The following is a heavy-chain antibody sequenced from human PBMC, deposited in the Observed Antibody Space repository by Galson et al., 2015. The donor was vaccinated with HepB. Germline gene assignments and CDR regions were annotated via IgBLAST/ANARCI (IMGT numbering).Heavy chain of an antibody. CDR2: IYHSGFT. CDR3: ARVSQRYFDY. D-gene: IGHD5-24*01. V-gene: IGHV4-31*03. CDR1: GAPDNSGGYF. Sequence: TLSLTCTVSGAPDNSGGYFWSWIRQHPGRGLEWIGDIYHSGFTYSSPSLKSRLILSVDTAKNQFTLNLSSVTAADTATYYCARVSQRYFDYWGQGSLVTVSS. J-gene: IGHJ4*02.